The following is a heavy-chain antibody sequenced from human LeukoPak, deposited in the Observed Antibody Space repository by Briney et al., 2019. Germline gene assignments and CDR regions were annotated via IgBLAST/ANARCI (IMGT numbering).Heavy chain of an antibody. J-gene: IGHJ4*02. V-gene: IGHV1-69*13. CDR3: ARVSWRTGDEPRDY. D-gene: IGHD7-27*01. CDR1: GGTFSSYA. CDR2: IIPIFGTA. Sequence: ASVKVSCKASGGTFSSYAISWVRQAPGQGLEWMGGIIPIFGTANYAQKFQGRVTITADESTSTAYMELSSLRSEDTAVYYCARVSWRTGDEPRDYWGQGTLVTVSS.